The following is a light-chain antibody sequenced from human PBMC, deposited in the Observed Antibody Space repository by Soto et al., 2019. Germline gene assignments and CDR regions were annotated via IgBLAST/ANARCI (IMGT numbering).Light chain of an antibody. CDR3: SSYSGSKTPVA. J-gene: IGLJ2*01. CDR1: SSDIGGYKY. V-gene: IGLV2-14*01. Sequence: QSALTQPASVSGSPGQSITISCTGTSSDIGGYKYVSWHQQHPGKAPKLLISDVSNRPSGVSNRFSGSKSGNTASLTISGLQAEDEADYYCSSYSGSKTPVALGGGTKLTVL. CDR2: DVS.